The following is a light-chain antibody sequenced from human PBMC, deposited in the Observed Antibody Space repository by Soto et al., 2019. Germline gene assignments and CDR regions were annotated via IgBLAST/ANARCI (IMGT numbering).Light chain of an antibody. V-gene: IGKV3-20*01. CDR3: QQYDSSPFT. CDR1: QSVSSSF. J-gene: IGKJ1*01. Sequence: EIVLTQSPGTLSLSPGERATLSCRASQSVSSSFLAWYQQKPGQARRLLIDGASSRANGIADRFSGSGSGTDFTLTSSRLEPEDFAVFCCQQYDSSPFTFGQGTKVEIK. CDR2: GAS.